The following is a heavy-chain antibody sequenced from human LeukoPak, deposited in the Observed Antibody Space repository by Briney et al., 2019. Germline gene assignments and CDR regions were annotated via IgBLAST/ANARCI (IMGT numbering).Heavy chain of an antibody. Sequence: PSETLSLTCTVSGGSISAYYWSWIRQPPGKGLEWIGYIHYSGTTNYYPSLKSRVTIALDTSKNQFSLRLNSVTAADTAVYYCARFGTSSSRFFDQWGQGTLVTVSS. J-gene: IGHJ4*02. V-gene: IGHV4-59*01. CDR1: GGSISAYY. CDR3: ARFGTSSSRFFDQ. CDR2: IHYSGTT. D-gene: IGHD6-6*01.